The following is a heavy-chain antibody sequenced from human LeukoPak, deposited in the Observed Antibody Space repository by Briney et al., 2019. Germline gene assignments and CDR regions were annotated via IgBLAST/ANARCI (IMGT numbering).Heavy chain of an antibody. V-gene: IGHV3-48*03. CDR3: ARDFNIVVVPAPGGKDV. D-gene: IGHD2-2*01. J-gene: IGHJ6*02. Sequence: PGGSLRLSCAASGFTFSSYEMNWVRQAPGKGLEWVSYISSSGSIIYYADSVKGRFTISRDNAKNSLYLQMNSLRAEDTAVYYCARDFNIVVVPAPGGKDVWGQGTTVTVSS. CDR2: ISSSGSII. CDR1: GFTFSSYE.